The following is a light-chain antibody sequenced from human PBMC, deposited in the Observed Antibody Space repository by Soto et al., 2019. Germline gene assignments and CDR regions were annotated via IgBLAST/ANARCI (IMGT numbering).Light chain of an antibody. CDR1: QSVRSN. V-gene: IGKV3-15*01. Sequence: EIAMTQSPATLSVSPGERATLSCRASQSVRSNLAWYQQTPGQAPRLLIYDASTRATGIPARFSASGSGTEFTLTISGLQSEDFAVYYCQQYDNWQALTFGGGTKVEIK. CDR3: QQYDNWQALT. CDR2: DAS. J-gene: IGKJ4*01.